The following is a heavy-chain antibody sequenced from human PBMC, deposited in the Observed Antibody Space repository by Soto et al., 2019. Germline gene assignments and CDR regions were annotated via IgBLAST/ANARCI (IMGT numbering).Heavy chain of an antibody. CDR3: ARGAGMRWLQYDAFDI. V-gene: IGHV3-7*01. CDR2: IKQDGSEK. Sequence: EVQLVESGGGLVQPGGSLRLSCAASGFTFSSYWMSWVRQAPGKGLEWVANIKQDGSEKYYVDSVKGRFTISRDNAKNSLYLQMNSLRAEDTAVYYCARGAGMRWLQYDAFDIWGQGTMVTVSS. CDR1: GFTFSSYW. D-gene: IGHD4-4*01. J-gene: IGHJ3*02.